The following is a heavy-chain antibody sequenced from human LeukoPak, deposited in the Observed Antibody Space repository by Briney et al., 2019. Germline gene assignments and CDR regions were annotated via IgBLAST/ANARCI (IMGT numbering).Heavy chain of an antibody. V-gene: IGHV3-66*02. Sequence: GGSLRLSCAASGFTVSSNYMSWVRQAPGKGLEWVSVIYSGGSTYYADSVEGRFTISRDNSKNTLYLQMNSLRAEDTAVYYCASHPALSSSSWWASRGTDYWGQGTLVTVSS. CDR3: ASHPALSSSSWWASRGTDY. CDR2: IYSGGST. D-gene: IGHD6-13*01. CDR1: GFTVSSNY. J-gene: IGHJ4*02.